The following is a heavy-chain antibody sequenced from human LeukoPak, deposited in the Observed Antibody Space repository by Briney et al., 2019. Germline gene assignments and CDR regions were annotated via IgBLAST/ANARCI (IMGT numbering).Heavy chain of an antibody. CDR2: IYTSGST. CDR3: AREYYYDSSGYED. D-gene: IGHD3-22*01. V-gene: IGHV4-61*02. CDR1: GGSISSGSYY. Sequence: SETLSLTCTVSGGSISSGSYYWSWIRQPAGKGLEWIGRIYTSGSTNCNPSLKSRVTISVDTSQNQFSLKLSSVTAADTAVYYCAREYYYDSSGYEDWGQGTLVTVSS. J-gene: IGHJ4*02.